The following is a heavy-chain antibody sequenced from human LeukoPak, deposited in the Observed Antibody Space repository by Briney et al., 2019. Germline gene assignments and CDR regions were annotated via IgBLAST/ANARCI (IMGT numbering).Heavy chain of an antibody. CDR3: ARSKWGSVNYFDY. CDR2: INPKSGVT. Sequence: ASVKVSCKASGYIFTDYSMDWVRQAPGQGLEWMGRINPKSGVTNYAQKFQGSLTMTTDTSISTAYVELSSLRSDDTALYYCARSKWGSVNYFDYWGQGTLVTVSS. CDR1: GYIFTDYS. V-gene: IGHV1-2*06. J-gene: IGHJ4*02. D-gene: IGHD7-27*01.